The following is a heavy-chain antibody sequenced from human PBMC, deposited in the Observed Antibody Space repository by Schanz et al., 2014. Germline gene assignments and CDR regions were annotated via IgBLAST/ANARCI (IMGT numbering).Heavy chain of an antibody. CDR1: GFNFSDYA. CDR2: ISGGGGTT. D-gene: IGHD6-19*01. V-gene: IGHV3-23*04. CDR3: AASSGWHPSTDY. J-gene: IGHJ4*02. Sequence: EVQLVESGGGLVQPGGSLRLSCTASGFNFSDYAMCWVRQAPGKGLEWVSAISGGGGTTYYTDSVKGRFTISRDNSKNTLYLQMNSLRPEDTAVYYCAASSGWHPSTDYWGQGTLVTVSS.